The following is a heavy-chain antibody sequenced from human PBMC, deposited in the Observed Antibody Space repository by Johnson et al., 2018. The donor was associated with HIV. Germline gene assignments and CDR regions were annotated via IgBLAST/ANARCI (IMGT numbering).Heavy chain of an antibody. Sequence: VQLVESGGGLVQPGRSPSLSCAVSGFTVSRNYMNCVRQAPGKGLEWVSVIYSGGSTYYADSVKGRFTVSRDNSKNTLYLQLNSLRAEDTAVYFCAREALYGGKKGEAFDIWGQGTMVTVSS. CDR1: GFTVSRNY. D-gene: IGHD4/OR15-4a*01. CDR3: AREALYGGKKGEAFDI. V-gene: IGHV3-66*02. CDR2: IYSGGST. J-gene: IGHJ3*02.